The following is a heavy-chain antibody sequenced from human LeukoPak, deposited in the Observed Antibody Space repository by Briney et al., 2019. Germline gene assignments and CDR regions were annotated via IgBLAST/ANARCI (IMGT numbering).Heavy chain of an antibody. CDR2: IYPGDSDT. CDR3: ARHVSSTPRNYYYYMDV. D-gene: IGHD2-2*01. Sequence: GESLKISCKGSGYSFTSYWIGWVRQMPGKGLEWMGIIYPGDSDTRYSPSFQGQVTISADKSISTAYLQWSSLKAYRTVMYYCARHVSSTPRNYYYYMDVWGKGTTVTVSS. CDR1: GYSFTSYW. J-gene: IGHJ6*03. V-gene: IGHV5-51*01.